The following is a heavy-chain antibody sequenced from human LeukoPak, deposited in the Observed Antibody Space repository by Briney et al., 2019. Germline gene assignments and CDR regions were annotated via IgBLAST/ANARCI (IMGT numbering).Heavy chain of an antibody. CDR2: ISVSGHDT. CDR3: VPIARLAAD. V-gene: IGHV3-11*03. CDR1: GFTFTDYY. Sequence: PGGSLRLSCAASGFTFTDYYMNWIRQAPGKGPEWVSYISVSGHDTNYIDSVKGRFTISRDNAKKSVYLQMNSLRVEGTAVYYCVPIARLAADWGQGAPVTVSS. D-gene: IGHD6-19*01. J-gene: IGHJ4*02.